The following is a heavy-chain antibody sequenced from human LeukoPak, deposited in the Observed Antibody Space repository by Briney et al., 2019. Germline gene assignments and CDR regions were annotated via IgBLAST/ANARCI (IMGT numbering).Heavy chain of an antibody. J-gene: IGHJ4*02. CDR3: ATYTQNFGAPGTDY. Sequence: GGSLRLSCTVSGFTFSKYWMRWVRQAPGKGLEWVASIDKNGREKRYVDSVEGRFTISRDNAKDSVYLQRTSLGAEDTAVYYCATYTQNFGAPGTDYWGQGTLVTVSS. D-gene: IGHD3-10*01. V-gene: IGHV3-7*01. CDR1: GFTFSKYW. CDR2: IDKNGREK.